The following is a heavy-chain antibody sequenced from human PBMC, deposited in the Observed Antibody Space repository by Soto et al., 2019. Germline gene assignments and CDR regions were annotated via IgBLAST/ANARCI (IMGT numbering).Heavy chain of an antibody. Sequence: GGSLRLSCAASGFTFSSYDMHWVRQATGKGLEWVSAIGTAGDTYYPGSVKGRFTISRENAKNSLYLQMNSLRAEDTAVYYCARWPLGRTGKLRGYFDYWGQGTLVTVSS. CDR2: IGTAGDT. V-gene: IGHV3-13*01. J-gene: IGHJ4*02. CDR3: ARWPLGRTGKLRGYFDY. D-gene: IGHD1-1*01. CDR1: GFTFSSYD.